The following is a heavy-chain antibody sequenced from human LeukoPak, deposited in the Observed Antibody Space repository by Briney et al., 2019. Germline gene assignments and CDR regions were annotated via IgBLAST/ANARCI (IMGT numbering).Heavy chain of an antibody. V-gene: IGHV3-74*01. CDR3: ARTTKGVATIDY. Sequence: GGSLRLSCSASGFTFNNYWMHWVRHAPGKGLVWVSRVAPDGITPNYADSVKGRFTISRDSAKNTLYLQMNSLRVEDTAVYYCARTTKGVATIDYWGQGTLVTVSS. J-gene: IGHJ4*02. D-gene: IGHD5-12*01. CDR1: GFTFNNYW. CDR2: VAPDGITP.